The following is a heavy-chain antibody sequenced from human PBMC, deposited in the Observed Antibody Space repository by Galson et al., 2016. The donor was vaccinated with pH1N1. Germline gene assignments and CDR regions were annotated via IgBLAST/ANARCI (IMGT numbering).Heavy chain of an antibody. D-gene: IGHD3-10*01. Sequence: SVKVSCKASGYTLTNYAMNWVRQAPGQGPEYIGFINTNTGNPTYAQGFTGRFVFSLDASVNTAYLQISSLKAEDTAVYYCARGVRGVKLMDQWGQGTLVTVSS. V-gene: IGHV7-4-1*02. CDR1: GYTLTNYA. CDR3: ARGVRGVKLMDQ. J-gene: IGHJ4*02. CDR2: INTNTGNP.